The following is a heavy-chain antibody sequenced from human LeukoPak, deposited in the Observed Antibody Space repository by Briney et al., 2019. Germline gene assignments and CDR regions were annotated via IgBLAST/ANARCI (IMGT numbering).Heavy chain of an antibody. Sequence: SGGSLRLSCAASGFTFNRYAMSWVRQAPGKGLEWVSAVSGGAGSTNYADSVKGRFTISRDNSKNTLYLQMNSLRAEDTAVYYCAKEASSSFDYWGQGTLVTVSS. CDR2: VSGGAGST. D-gene: IGHD6-6*01. CDR3: AKEASSSFDY. J-gene: IGHJ4*02. CDR1: GFTFNRYA. V-gene: IGHV3-23*01.